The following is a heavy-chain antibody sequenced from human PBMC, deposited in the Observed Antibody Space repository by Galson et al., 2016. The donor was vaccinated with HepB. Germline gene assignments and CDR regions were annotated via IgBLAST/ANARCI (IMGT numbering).Heavy chain of an antibody. CDR1: GFTFSSYC. V-gene: IGHV3-30*03. J-gene: IGHJ4*02. CDR3: ARDGISSLDQ. Sequence: SLRLSCAASGFTFSSYCMHWVRQAPGKGLDWVALITPEGSDTYYADAVKGRFTISRDNSKNTLSLQMNSLRAEVTAIYYCARDGISSLDQWGQGCLVTVSS. CDR2: ITPEGSDT. D-gene: IGHD2/OR15-2a*01.